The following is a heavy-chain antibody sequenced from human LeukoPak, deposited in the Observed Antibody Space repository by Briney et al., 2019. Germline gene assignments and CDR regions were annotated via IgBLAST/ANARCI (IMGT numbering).Heavy chain of an antibody. V-gene: IGHV3-23*01. D-gene: IGHD3-22*01. CDR2: ISGSGGST. J-gene: IGHJ3*02. Sequence: QPGGSLRLSCAASGFTFSSYAMSWVRQAPGKGLEWVSAISGSGGSTYYADSVKGRFTISRDNSKNTLYLQMNSLRAEDTAVYYCAKDRIDRSGYYDAFDIWGHGTMVTVSS. CDR3: AKDRIDRSGYYDAFDI. CDR1: GFTFSSYA.